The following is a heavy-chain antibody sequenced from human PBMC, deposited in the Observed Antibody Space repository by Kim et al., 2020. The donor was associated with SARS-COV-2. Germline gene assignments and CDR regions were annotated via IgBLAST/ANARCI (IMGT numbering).Heavy chain of an antibody. Sequence: ASVKVSCKASGYTFTGYYMHWVRQAPGQGLEWMGRINPNSGGTNYAQKFQGRVTMTRDTSISTAYMELSRLRSDDTAVYYCARDRTTLTRSSGWYQVNYWGQGTLVTVSS. CDR1: GYTFTGYY. J-gene: IGHJ4*02. CDR3: ARDRTTLTRSSGWYQVNY. D-gene: IGHD6-19*01. CDR2: INPNSGGT. V-gene: IGHV1-2*06.